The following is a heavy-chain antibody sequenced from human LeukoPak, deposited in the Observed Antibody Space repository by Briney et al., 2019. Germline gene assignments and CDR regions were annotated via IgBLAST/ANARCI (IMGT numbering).Heavy chain of an antibody. J-gene: IGHJ3*02. Sequence: KLSETLSLTCTVSGGSISSYYWSWIRQPPGKGLEWIGYIYHSGSTYYNPSLKSRVTISVDRSKNQFSLKLSSVTAADTAVYYCAGWSGDRSDAFDIWGQGTMVTVSS. D-gene: IGHD3-3*01. V-gene: IGHV4-59*04. CDR3: AGWSGDRSDAFDI. CDR2: IYHSGST. CDR1: GGSISSYY.